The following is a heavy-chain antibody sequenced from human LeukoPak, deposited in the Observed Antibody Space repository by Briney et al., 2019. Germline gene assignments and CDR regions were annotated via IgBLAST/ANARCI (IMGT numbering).Heavy chain of an antibody. V-gene: IGHV4-34*01. CDR3: ARLTGYSSGSPNY. J-gene: IGHJ4*02. CDR2: INHSGST. Sequence: SETLSLTCAVYGGSFSGYYWNWIRQPPGKGLEWIGEINHSGSTNYHPSLKSRVTISVDTSKNQFSLKLSSVTAADTAVYYCARLTGYSSGSPNYWGQGTLVTVSS. D-gene: IGHD6-19*01. CDR1: GGSFSGYY.